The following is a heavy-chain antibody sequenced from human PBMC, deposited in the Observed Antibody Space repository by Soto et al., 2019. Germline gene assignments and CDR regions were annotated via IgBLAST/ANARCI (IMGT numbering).Heavy chain of an antibody. D-gene: IGHD3-3*01. V-gene: IGHV3-49*04. CDR1: GFTFGDYA. J-gene: IGHJ6*02. Sequence: PGGSLRISXTASGFTFGDYAMSWVRQAPGKGLEWVGFIRSKAYGGTTEYAASVKGRFTISRDDSKSIAYLQMNSLKTEDTAVYYCTRDFTYYDFWSGYGYYGMDVWGQGTTVTVSS. CDR2: IRSKAYGGTT. CDR3: TRDFTYYDFWSGYGYYGMDV.